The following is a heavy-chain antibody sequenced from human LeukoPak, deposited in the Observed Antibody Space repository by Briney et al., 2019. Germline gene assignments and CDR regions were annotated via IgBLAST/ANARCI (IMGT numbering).Heavy chain of an antibody. J-gene: IGHJ6*02. D-gene: IGHD4-23*01. V-gene: IGHV1-69*04. CDR1: GGTFSSYT. CDR3: ARDPPAVVTPNYYYGMDD. CDR2: IIPILGIA. Sequence: GASVKVSCKASGGTFSSYTISWVRQAPGQGLEWMGRIIPILGIANYAQKFQGRVTITADKSTSTAYMELSSLRSEDTAVYYCARDPPAVVTPNYYYGMDDWGQGTTVTVSS.